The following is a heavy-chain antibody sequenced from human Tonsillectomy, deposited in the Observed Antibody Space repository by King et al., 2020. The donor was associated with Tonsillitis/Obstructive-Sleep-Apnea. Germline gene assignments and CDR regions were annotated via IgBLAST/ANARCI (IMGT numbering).Heavy chain of an antibody. D-gene: IGHD6-19*01. CDR1: GFTFSDYY. CDR3: ARARKQWLVLDY. CDR2: IGTSGSTI. Sequence: VQLVESGGGLVKPGGSLRLSCAASGFTFSDYYMSWIRQAPGKGLEWVSYIGTSGSTIYYADSVKGRFTISRANAKNSLYLQMNSLRAEDTAVYYFARARKQWLVLDYWGQGTLVTVSS. J-gene: IGHJ4*02. V-gene: IGHV3-11*01.